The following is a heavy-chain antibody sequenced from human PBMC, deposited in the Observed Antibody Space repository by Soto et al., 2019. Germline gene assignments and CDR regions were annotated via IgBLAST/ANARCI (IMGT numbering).Heavy chain of an antibody. V-gene: IGHV4-59*06. CDR2: IYYSGST. D-gene: IGHD3-10*01. CDR3: ARVFGFGGMDV. CDR1: GGSMSSYY. J-gene: IGHJ6*02. Sequence: SETLSLTCNVSGGSMSSYYWSWIRQHPGKGLEWIGYIYYSGSTYYNPSLKSRVTISVDTSKNQFSLKLSSVTAADTAVYYCARVFGFGGMDVWGQGTTVTVSS.